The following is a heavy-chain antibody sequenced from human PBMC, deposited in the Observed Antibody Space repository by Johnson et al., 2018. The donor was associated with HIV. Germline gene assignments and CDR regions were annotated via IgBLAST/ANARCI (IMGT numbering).Heavy chain of an antibody. CDR2: ISWNSGSI. J-gene: IGHJ3*02. CDR3: AKDILVGAMGGAFDI. V-gene: IGHV3-9*01. Sequence: VQLVESGGGSHLPGRSLRLSCASSGFTFDDYAMHWVRQAPGKGLEWVSGISWNSGSIGYADSVKGRFTISRDNAKNSLYLQMNSLRAEDTALYYCAKDILVGAMGGAFDIWGQGTMVTVSS. CDR1: GFTFDDYA. D-gene: IGHD1-26*01.